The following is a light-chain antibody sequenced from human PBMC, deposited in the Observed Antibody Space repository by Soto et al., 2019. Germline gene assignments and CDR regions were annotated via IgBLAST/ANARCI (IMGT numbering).Light chain of an antibody. V-gene: IGLV6-57*04. Sequence: NFMLTQPHSVSESPRKTVTISCTRSSGNIASSSVQWYQQRPGSAPTTVIYEDRQRPSGVPDRFSGSIDASSNSASLTISGLKPEDEADYYCQSYDTTTPLVFGGGTKLTVL. CDR1: SGNIASSS. J-gene: IGLJ2*01. CDR2: EDR. CDR3: QSYDTTTPLV.